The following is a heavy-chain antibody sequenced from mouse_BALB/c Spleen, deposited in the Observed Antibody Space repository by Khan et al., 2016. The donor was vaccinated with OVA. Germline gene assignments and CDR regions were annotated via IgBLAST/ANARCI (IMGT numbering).Heavy chain of an antibody. CDR2: ISNSGNT. J-gene: IGHJ4*01. V-gene: IGHV3-2*02. CDR3: ASDLGRYYARDY. D-gene: IGHD4-1*01. Sequence: EVELVESGPSLVKPSQSLSLTCTVTGYSITSDYAWNCIRQFPGNKLEWMGYISNSGNTNYNPSLKRRISITRDTSKNQFFLQLNSVTTEDTATYDCASDLGRYYARDYSGQGTSVTVSA. CDR1: GYSITSDYA.